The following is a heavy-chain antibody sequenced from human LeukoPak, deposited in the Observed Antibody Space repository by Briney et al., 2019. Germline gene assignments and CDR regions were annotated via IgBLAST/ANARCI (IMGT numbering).Heavy chain of an antibody. CDR3: ARGDDILTGYYGFDS. Sequence: GGSLRLSCAASGFSFGSYGIHWVRQTPGKGLEWVAVVSYDGSNKDYSDSVKGRFTISRDNAKNSLFLQMNSLRAEDTAVYYCARGDDILTGYYGFDSWGQGTLVTVSS. J-gene: IGHJ4*02. CDR1: GFSFGSYG. CDR2: VSYDGSNK. D-gene: IGHD3-9*01. V-gene: IGHV3-33*01.